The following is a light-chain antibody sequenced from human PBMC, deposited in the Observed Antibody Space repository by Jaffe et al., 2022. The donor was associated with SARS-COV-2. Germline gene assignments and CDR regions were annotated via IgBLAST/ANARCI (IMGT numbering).Light chain of an antibody. CDR2: EAN. Sequence: HSALTQPASVSGSPGQSITISCNGTSSDIGSYNVVSWYQHHPGKAPKLVIYEANKRPSGVSARFSGSRSGTTASLTVSGLQAEDEADYFCCSYAGINNLWLFGGGTKLTVL. CDR3: CSYAGINNLWL. J-gene: IGLJ3*02. CDR1: SSDIGSYNV. V-gene: IGLV2-23*01.